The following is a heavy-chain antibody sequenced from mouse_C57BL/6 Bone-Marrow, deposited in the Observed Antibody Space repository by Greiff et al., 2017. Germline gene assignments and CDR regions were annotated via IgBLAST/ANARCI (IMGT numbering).Heavy chain of an antibody. CDR1: GYSITSGYY. V-gene: IGHV3-6*01. CDR3: AIYGSKGY. D-gene: IGHD1-1*01. Sequence: VQLKESGPGLVKPSQSLSLTCSVTGYSITSGYYWNWIRQFPGNKLEWMGYISYDGSNNYNPSLKNRISITRDTSKNQFFLKLNSVTTEDTATYYCAIYGSKGYWGQGTTLTVSS. J-gene: IGHJ2*01. CDR2: ISYDGSN.